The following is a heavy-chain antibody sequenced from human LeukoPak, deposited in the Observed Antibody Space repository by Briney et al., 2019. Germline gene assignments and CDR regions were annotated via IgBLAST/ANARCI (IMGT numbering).Heavy chain of an antibody. CDR1: GFTFSSYW. CDR2: IKQDGSEK. J-gene: IGHJ4*02. V-gene: IGHV3-7*04. CDR3: TRGEEAFDY. Sequence: GGSLRLSCAASGFTFSSYWMSWVRQAPGKGLEWVANIKQDGSEKYYVDSVKGRFTISRDNAKKSLYLQMSSLRAEDTTVYYCTRGEEAFDYWGQGTLVTVSS.